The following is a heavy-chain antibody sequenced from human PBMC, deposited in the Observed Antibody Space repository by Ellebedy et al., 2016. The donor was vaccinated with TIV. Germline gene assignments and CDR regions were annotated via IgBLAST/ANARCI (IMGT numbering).Heavy chain of an antibody. V-gene: IGHV4-59*01. CDR1: GASISAYY. CDR2: IYYSEST. Sequence: MPSETLSLTCTVSGASISAYYWTWIRQPPGKGLEWIGYIYYSESTDYNPSLKSRVTISLDTSTNQLSLELRSVTAADTAVYYCARLLRGTYYGGFDYWGQGTPVTVSS. J-gene: IGHJ4*02. D-gene: IGHD1-26*01. CDR3: ARLLRGTYYGGFDY.